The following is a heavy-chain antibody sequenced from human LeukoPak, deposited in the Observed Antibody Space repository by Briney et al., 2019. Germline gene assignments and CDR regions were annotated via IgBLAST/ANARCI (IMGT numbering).Heavy chain of an antibody. J-gene: IGHJ5*02. CDR2: IIPILGIA. CDR3: ASLGWFDP. CDR1: GGTLSSYA. V-gene: IGHV1-69*04. Sequence: ASVKVSCKASGGTLSSYAISWVRQAPGQGLEWMGRIIPILGIADYAQKFQGRVTITADKSTSTAYMELSSLRSEDTAVYYCASLGWFDPWGQGTLVTVSS.